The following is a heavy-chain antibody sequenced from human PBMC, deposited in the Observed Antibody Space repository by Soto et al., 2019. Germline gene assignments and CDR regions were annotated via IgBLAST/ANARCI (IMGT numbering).Heavy chain of an antibody. Sequence: PGGSLRLFCASSGFTFSDYYMSWIRQAPGKGLEWVAYISAGGSDIYYGDSVKDRFTVSRDNTKKSLYLQMSNLRADDTAIYYCASLPQGYYDRSGRLVDYWGHGTLVTVSS. CDR2: ISAGGSDI. CDR1: GFTFSDYY. V-gene: IGHV3-11*01. CDR3: ASLPQGYYDRSGRLVDY. D-gene: IGHD3-22*01. J-gene: IGHJ4*01.